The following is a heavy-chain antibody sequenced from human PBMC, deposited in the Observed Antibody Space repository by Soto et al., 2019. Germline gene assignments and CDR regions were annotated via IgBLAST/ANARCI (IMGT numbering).Heavy chain of an antibody. J-gene: IGHJ4*02. D-gene: IGHD1-26*01. V-gene: IGHV1-18*01. CDR1: GGAFSDYA. CDR3: ARSGVWEPRDY. CDR2: ISAYNGNT. Sequence: ASVKVSCKASGGAFSDYAFSWVRQAPGQGLEWMGWISAYNGNTNYAQKLQGRVTMTTDTSTSTAYMELRSLRSDDTAVYYCARSGVWEPRDYWGQGTLVTVSS.